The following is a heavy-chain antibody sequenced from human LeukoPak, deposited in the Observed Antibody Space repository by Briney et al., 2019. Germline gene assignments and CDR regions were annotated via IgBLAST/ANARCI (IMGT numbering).Heavy chain of an antibody. CDR2: INHSGST. D-gene: IGHD3-10*01. J-gene: IGHJ4*02. CDR1: GESFSGYY. Sequence: SETLSLTCAVYGESFSGYYWSWIRQPPGKGLEWIGEINHSGSTNYNPSLKSRVTISVDTSKNQFSLKLTSVTAADTAVYYCARHKRVWGAYYYGSGSYQELDYWAREPWSPSPQ. V-gene: IGHV4-34*01. CDR3: ARHKRVWGAYYYGSGSYQELDY.